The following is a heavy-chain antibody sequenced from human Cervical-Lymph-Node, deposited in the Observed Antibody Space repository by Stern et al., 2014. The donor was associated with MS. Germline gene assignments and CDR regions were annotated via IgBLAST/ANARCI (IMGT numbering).Heavy chain of an antibody. CDR2: ISRSCSYI. CDR3: AREVVVIGAYYFDY. D-gene: IGHD3-22*01. Sequence: EVQLVESGGGLVKPGGSLRLSCAASGFTFRSYSMNWVRQAPGKGLEGVSSISRSCSYIYYADSVKGRFTISRDNAKNSLYLQMNSLRAEDTAVYYCAREVVVIGAYYFDYWGQGTLVTVSS. J-gene: IGHJ4*02. CDR1: GFTFRSYS. V-gene: IGHV3-21*01.